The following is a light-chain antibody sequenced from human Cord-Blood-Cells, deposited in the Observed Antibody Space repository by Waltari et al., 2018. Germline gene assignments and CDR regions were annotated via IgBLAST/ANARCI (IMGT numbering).Light chain of an antibody. CDR1: SSDVGGYNY. CDR2: DVS. J-gene: IGLJ1*01. CDR3: SSYTSSSTYV. V-gene: IGLV2-14*01. Sequence: QSALTQPASVSGSPGQSITISCTGTSSDVGGYNYDSWYQQHPAKTPKLMIHDVSNRPSGVSNRFSGSKSGNTASLTISGLQAEDEADYYCSSYTSSSTYVFGTGTKVTVL.